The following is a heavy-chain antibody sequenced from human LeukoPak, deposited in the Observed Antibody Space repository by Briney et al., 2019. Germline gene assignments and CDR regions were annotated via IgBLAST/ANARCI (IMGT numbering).Heavy chain of an antibody. V-gene: IGHV3-23*01. D-gene: IGHD2-2*02. CDR3: AKRGAFATIRDLDY. CDR1: GFTFSSYA. Sequence: QSGGSLRLSCAASGFTFSSYAMSWVRQAPGKGLEWVSAISGSGGSTYYADSVKGRFTISRDNSKNTLYLQMNSLRAEDTAVYYCAKRGAFATIRDLDYWGQGTLVTVSS. CDR2: ISGSGGST. J-gene: IGHJ4*02.